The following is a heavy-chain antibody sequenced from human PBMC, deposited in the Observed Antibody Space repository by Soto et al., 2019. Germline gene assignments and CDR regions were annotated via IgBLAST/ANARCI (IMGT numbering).Heavy chain of an antibody. CDR3: AATVFGEYSHYALEV. V-gene: IGHV4-30-2*01. J-gene: IGHJ6*02. Sequence: LSLTCAVSGDSITSVGYSWSWIRQPPGKALEWIGYIYHTGTTYYTAALKSRVTISLDRSKNRISLSLNSVTAADTAVYYCAATVFGEYSHYALEVWGHGTTGTVS. CDR1: GDSITSVGYS. CDR2: IYHTGTT. D-gene: IGHD3-3*01.